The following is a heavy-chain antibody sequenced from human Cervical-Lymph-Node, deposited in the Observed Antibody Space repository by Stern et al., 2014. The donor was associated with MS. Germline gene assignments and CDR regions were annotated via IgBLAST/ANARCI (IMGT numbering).Heavy chain of an antibody. V-gene: IGHV1-69*01. CDR3: ARGELKEGLVRGMDV. D-gene: IGHD1-26*01. CDR2: IIPIFGRA. Sequence: QVQLVQSGAEVKKPGSSVKVSCKASGGTFSSYAIRWVRQAPGQGLEWLGGIIPIFGRANYAQKLQGRSTITGEEPTSPAYMELSSLRSEDTAVYYCARGELKEGLVRGMDVWGQGTTVTVSS. J-gene: IGHJ6*02. CDR1: GGTFSSYA.